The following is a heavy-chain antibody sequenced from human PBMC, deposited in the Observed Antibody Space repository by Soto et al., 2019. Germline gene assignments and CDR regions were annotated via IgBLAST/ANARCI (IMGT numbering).Heavy chain of an antibody. V-gene: IGHV3-33*01. Sequence: GGSLRLSCAASGFTFSSYGMHWVRQAPGKGLEWVAVIWYDGSNKYYADSVKGRFTISRDNSKNTLYLQMNSLRTEDTAVYYCARDRSYDSSGYYPGDYWGQGTLVTVSS. J-gene: IGHJ4*02. D-gene: IGHD3-22*01. CDR2: IWYDGSNK. CDR3: ARDRSYDSSGYYPGDY. CDR1: GFTFSSYG.